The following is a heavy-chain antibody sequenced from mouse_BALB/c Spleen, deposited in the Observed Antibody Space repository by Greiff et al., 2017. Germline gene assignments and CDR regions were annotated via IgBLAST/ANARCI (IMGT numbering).Heavy chain of an antibody. Sequence: DVMLVESGGGLVKPGGSLKLSCAASGFTFSSYAMSWVRQTPEKRLEWVASISSGGSTYYPDSVKGRFTISRDNARNILYLQMSSLRSEDTAMYYCARDYDGGGYYAMDYWGQGTSVTVSS. J-gene: IGHJ4*01. CDR2: ISSGGST. CDR3: ARDYDGGGYYAMDY. D-gene: IGHD2-4*01. V-gene: IGHV5-6-5*01. CDR1: GFTFSSYA.